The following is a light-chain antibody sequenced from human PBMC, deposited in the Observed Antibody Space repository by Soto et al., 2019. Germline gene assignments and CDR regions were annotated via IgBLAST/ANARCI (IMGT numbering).Light chain of an antibody. CDR3: HQYDSWT. CDR2: GAS. Sequence: EIVLTQSPGTLSLSPGERATLSCRASQSFNSIYLAWYQQKPGQAPRLLIYGASSRATGIPHRFSGSGSGTDFTLPISRLEPEDFAVYYCHQYDSWTLGQGTKV. J-gene: IGKJ1*01. CDR1: QSFNSIY. V-gene: IGKV3-20*01.